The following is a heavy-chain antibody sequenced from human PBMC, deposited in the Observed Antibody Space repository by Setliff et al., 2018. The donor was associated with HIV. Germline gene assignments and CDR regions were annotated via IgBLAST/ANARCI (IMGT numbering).Heavy chain of an antibody. CDR3: VAEMADGIYYFDY. J-gene: IGHJ4*02. CDR1: GYMFIAYG. CDR2: IGPYNGTP. D-gene: IGHD2-21*01. V-gene: IGHV1-18*01. Sequence: ASVKVSCKTSGYMFIAYGVSWVRRAPGQGLEWMGWIGPYNGTPNYAQKFQGRVTITADISTGIGYMEINRLRSDDTAVYYCVAEMADGIYYFDYWGQGTLVTVSS.